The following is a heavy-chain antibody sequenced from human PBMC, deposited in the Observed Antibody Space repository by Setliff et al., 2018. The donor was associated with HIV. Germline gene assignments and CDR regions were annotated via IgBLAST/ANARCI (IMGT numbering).Heavy chain of an antibody. CDR2: IGQDGSEK. V-gene: IGHV3-7*01. J-gene: IGHJ4*02. Sequence: GGSLRLSCAASGFSFTDVWMNWVRQAPGKGLEWVANIGQDGSEKNYVDSVKGRFTISRDNAENSLYLQMNSLRADDTATYYCARDLDYYFDYWGQGTLVTVS. CDR3: ARDLDYYFDY. CDR1: GFSFTDVW. D-gene: IGHD1-1*01.